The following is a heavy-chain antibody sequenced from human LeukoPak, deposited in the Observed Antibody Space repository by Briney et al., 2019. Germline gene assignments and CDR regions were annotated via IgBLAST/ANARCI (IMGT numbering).Heavy chain of an antibody. CDR2: IYPGDSDT. CDR3: ARGEKYYDILTGNFDY. Sequence: GESLKISCKGSGYSFTSYWIGWVRQMPGKGLEWMGIIYPGDSDTRYSPSFQGQVTISADKSISTAYLQWSSLKASDTAMYYCARGEKYYDILTGNFDYWGQGTLVTVSS. D-gene: IGHD3-9*01. J-gene: IGHJ4*02. V-gene: IGHV5-51*01. CDR1: GYSFTSYW.